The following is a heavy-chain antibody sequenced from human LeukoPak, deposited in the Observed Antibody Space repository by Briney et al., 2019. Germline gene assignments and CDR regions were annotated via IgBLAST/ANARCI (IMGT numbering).Heavy chain of an antibody. J-gene: IGHJ4*02. CDR1: GYTFTGAY. V-gene: IGHV1-2*02. Sequence: ASEKVSCTSSGYTFTGAYMRWVREAPGQGREWMGWINPTSGGTKYAPKSQGRVTMTRGTSISTAYMELSTVTSHETAVYFCARQTYYSSGNVYNRIAYWGRETLLTVSS. CDR3: ARQTYYSSGNVYNRIAY. D-gene: IGHD3-10*01. CDR2: INPTSGGT.